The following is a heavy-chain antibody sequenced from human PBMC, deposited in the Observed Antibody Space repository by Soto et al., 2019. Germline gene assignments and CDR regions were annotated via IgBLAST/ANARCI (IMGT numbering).Heavy chain of an antibody. V-gene: IGHV3-30-3*01. Sequence: PGGSLRLSCAASGFTLSSYAMHWVRQAPGKGLEWVAVISYDGSNKYYADSVKGRFTISRDNSKNTLYLQMNSLRAEDTAVYYCARGDTAMAKSPYYFDYWGQGTLVTVSS. CDR3: ARGDTAMAKSPYYFDY. CDR1: GFTLSSYA. D-gene: IGHD5-18*01. J-gene: IGHJ4*02. CDR2: ISYDGSNK.